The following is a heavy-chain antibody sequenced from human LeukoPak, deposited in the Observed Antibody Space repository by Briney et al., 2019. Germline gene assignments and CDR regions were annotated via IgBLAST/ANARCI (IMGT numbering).Heavy chain of an antibody. CDR2: INGGGSNT. CDR1: GFTFNSYV. J-gene: IGHJ4*02. Sequence: PGGSLRLSCAASGFTFNSYVMSWVRQAPGKGLEWVSAINGGGSNTYYADSVKGRFIISRDNSKNMLYLQMNSLRADDTAIYYCAKSVVVITFRFDDWGQGALVTVSS. D-gene: IGHD2-15*01. V-gene: IGHV3-23*01. CDR3: AKSVVVITFRFDD.